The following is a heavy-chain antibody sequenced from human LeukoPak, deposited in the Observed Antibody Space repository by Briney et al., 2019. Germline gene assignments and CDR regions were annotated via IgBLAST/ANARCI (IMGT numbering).Heavy chain of an antibody. Sequence: GASVKVSCKASGYTFTSYGISWVGQAPGQGLEWMGWISAYNGKTNYEQKLQGRVTMTTDTSPTTPYMELRSLRSDDPAVYYCAGERVAVAHGAFDIWGQGTLVTVSS. CDR1: GYTFTSYG. CDR2: ISAYNGKT. CDR3: AGERVAVAHGAFDI. J-gene: IGHJ3*02. V-gene: IGHV1-18*01. D-gene: IGHD6-19*01.